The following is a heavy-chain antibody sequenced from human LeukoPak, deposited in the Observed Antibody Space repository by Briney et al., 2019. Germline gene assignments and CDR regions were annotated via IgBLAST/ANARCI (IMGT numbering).Heavy chain of an antibody. CDR1: EYTFTGYY. Sequence: GSVKVSCKASEYTFTGYYMHWVRQAPGQGLEWMGWISPNSGGTNYAQKFQGRVTMTSDTSISTAYMELSRLRSDDTAVYYCARGKTTVYCGGDCYAFDYWGQGSLVTVSS. J-gene: IGHJ4*02. D-gene: IGHD2-21*02. CDR3: ARGKTTVYCGGDCYAFDY. CDR2: ISPNSGGT. V-gene: IGHV1-2*02.